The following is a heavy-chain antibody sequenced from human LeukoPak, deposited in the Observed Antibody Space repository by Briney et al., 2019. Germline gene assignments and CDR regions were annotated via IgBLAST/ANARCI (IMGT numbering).Heavy chain of an antibody. CDR3: ASGITIFGVVGDY. CDR2: INPNSGGT. V-gene: IGHV1-2*02. Sequence: ASVKVSCKASGYTFTSYGISWVRQAPGQGLEWMGWINPNSGGTNYAQKFQGRVTMTRDTSISTAYMELSRLRSDDTAVYYCASGITIFGVVGDYWGQGTLVTVSS. J-gene: IGHJ4*02. D-gene: IGHD3-3*01. CDR1: GYTFTSYG.